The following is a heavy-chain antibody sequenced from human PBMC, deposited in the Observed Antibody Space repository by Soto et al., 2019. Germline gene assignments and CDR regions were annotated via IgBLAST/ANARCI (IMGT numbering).Heavy chain of an antibody. Sequence: QVTLKESGPVLVKPTETLTLTCTVSVFSLSNARMGVNWIRQPPGKALEWLAHIFSNHENPYSTSLKSRLTIRKDPSKSQVVLTMTDMDPVDTPTYYCARTYMVRGVICFAPWGQGTLVTVSS. CDR2: IFSNHEN. CDR1: VFSLSNARMG. V-gene: IGHV2-26*01. J-gene: IGHJ5*02. CDR3: ARTYMVRGVICFAP. D-gene: IGHD3-10*01.